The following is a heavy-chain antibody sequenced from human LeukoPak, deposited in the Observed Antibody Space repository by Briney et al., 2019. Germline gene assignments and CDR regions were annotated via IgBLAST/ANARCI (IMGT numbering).Heavy chain of an antibody. J-gene: IGHJ4*02. V-gene: IGHV3-74*01. CDR3: ARGGFCSGADCRGSFDY. D-gene: IGHD2-15*01. CDR1: GFTFINYW. CDR2: INNDGSTT. Sequence: GGSLSLSCAASGFTFINYWMHWVRQAPGEGLVWVSHINNDGSTTTYADSVKGRFTISRDNAKNTLYLHVNSLRAEDTAVYYCARGGFCSGADCRGSFDYWGQGSLVTVSS.